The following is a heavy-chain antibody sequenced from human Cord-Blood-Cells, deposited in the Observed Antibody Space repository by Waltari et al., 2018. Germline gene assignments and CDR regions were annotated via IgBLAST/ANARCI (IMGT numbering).Heavy chain of an antibody. CDR1: GGSFSGYY. Sequence: QVQLQQWGAGLLKPSETLSLTCAVYGGSFSGYYWSWIRQPPGKGLEWVGEINHSGSTNSNPSLKSRFTISVDTSKNQFSLKLSSVTAADTAVYYCARGVLTGDDDAFDIWGQGTMVTVSS. D-gene: IGHD7-27*01. CDR3: ARGVLTGDDDAFDI. V-gene: IGHV4-34*01. CDR2: INHSGST. J-gene: IGHJ3*02.